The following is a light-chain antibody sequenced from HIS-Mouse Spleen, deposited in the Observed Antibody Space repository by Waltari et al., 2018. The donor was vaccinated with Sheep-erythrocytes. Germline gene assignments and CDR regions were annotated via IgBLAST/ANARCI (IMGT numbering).Light chain of an antibody. V-gene: IGLV2-14*01. CDR2: EVS. CDR3: SSYTSSSTWV. Sequence: QSALTQPASVSGSPGQSITISCTGTSSDVGGFHYVSLYQQHPGKAPKLMISEVSNRPSGVSNRFSGSKSGNTASLAISGLQAEDEADYYCSSYTSSSTWVFGGGTKLTVL. J-gene: IGLJ3*02. CDR1: SSDVGGFHY.